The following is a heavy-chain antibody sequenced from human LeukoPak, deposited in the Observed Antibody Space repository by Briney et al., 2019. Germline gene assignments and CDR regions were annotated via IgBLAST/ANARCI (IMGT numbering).Heavy chain of an antibody. V-gene: IGHV4-31*03. CDR2: IYYSGST. CDR1: GDSISSGGYY. CDR3: ARERMTTHYFDF. Sequence: SQTLSLTCTVSGDSISSGGYYWSWIRQHPGKGLEWIGYIYYSGSTYYNPSLKSRVTISVDSSKKQFSLKLSSGTAADTAVYYCARERMTTHYFDFWGQGTLVTVSS. J-gene: IGHJ4*02. D-gene: IGHD4-11*01.